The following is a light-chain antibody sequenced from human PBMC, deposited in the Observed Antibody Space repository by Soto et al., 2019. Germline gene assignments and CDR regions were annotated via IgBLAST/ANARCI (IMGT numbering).Light chain of an antibody. J-gene: IGKJ1*01. Sequence: DIQMTQSPSTLSASVGDRVTITCRASQRITDGLAWDQQKPGKAPKFLIYKASSLESGVTSRVSGSGTGPEFKLTISSLHPDDFATDYCHQDTSYWTFGQGTKVEIK. V-gene: IGKV1-5*03. CDR3: HQDTSYWT. CDR1: QRITDG. CDR2: KAS.